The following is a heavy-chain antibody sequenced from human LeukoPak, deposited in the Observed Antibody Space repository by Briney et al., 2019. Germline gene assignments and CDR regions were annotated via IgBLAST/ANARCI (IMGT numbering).Heavy chain of an antibody. CDR3: ARKTLYGSGKSWFDP. J-gene: IGHJ5*02. Sequence: ASVKVSCKASGYTFTSYDINWVRQATGQGLEWMGWTNPNSGNTGYAQKFQDRVTMTRNTSISTAYMELSGLRSEDTAMYYCARKTLYGSGKSWFDPWGQGTLVTVSS. D-gene: IGHD3-10*01. CDR1: GYTFTSYD. CDR2: TNPNSGNT. V-gene: IGHV1-8*01.